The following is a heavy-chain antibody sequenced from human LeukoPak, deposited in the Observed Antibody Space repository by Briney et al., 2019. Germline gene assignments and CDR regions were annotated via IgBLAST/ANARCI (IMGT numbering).Heavy chain of an antibody. CDR3: ARASMIVVDYFDY. Sequence: GGSLRLSCAASGFTFSSYWMSWVRQAPGKGLEWVANIKQDGSEKYYVDSVKGRFTISRDNAKNSLYLQMNSLRAEDTAVYYCARASMIVVDYFDYWGQGTLVTVSS. V-gene: IGHV3-7*01. CDR1: GFTFSSYW. D-gene: IGHD3-22*01. J-gene: IGHJ4*02. CDR2: IKQDGSEK.